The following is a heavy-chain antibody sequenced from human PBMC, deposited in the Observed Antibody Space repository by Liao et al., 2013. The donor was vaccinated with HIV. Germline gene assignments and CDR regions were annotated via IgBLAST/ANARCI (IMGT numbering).Heavy chain of an antibody. Sequence: QVQLQESGPGLVKPSETLSLTCAVYGGSFSGYYWSWIRQPPGKGLEWIGEINHSGSTNYNPSLKSRVTISVDTSKNQFSLKLSSVTAADTAVYYCARGGGLGINDYWGQGNPGHRLL. V-gene: IGHV4-34*01. CDR1: GGSFSGYY. D-gene: IGHD7-27*01. J-gene: IGHJ4*02. CDR2: INHSGST. CDR3: ARGGGLGINDY.